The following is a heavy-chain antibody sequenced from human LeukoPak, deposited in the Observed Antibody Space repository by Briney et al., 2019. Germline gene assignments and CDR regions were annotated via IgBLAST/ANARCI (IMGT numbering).Heavy chain of an antibody. V-gene: IGHV3-48*04. CDR2: IDISSSST. D-gene: IGHD4-17*01. CDR1: GFTFSDYT. CDR3: VRATLLAY. Sequence: HPGGSLRLSCVASGFTFSDYTMNWVRQAPGKGLEWISYIDISSSSTYYADSVKGRFTISRDNAKNSLYLQMNSLRAEDTAVYYCVRATLLAYWGQGTLVTVSS. J-gene: IGHJ4*02.